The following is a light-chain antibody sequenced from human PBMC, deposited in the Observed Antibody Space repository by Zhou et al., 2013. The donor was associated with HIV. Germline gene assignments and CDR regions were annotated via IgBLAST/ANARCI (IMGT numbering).Light chain of an antibody. Sequence: DIQMTQSPSTLSASVGDRVTITCRASQSISSWLAWYQQKPGKAPKLLISQTSTLQGGVPSRFSGSRSGTEFTLTISCLQPDDSATYYCQQYNSYSKFSFGQGTKLEIK. CDR2: QTS. J-gene: IGKJ2*03. CDR3: QQYNSYSKFS. V-gene: IGKV1-5*03. CDR1: QSISSW.